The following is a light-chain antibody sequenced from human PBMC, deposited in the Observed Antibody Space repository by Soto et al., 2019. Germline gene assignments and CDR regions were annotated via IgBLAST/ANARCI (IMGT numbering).Light chain of an antibody. CDR3: QKYNTART. J-gene: IGKJ1*01. CDR1: HDISNF. CDR2: AAS. V-gene: IGKV1-27*01. Sequence: EIQMTQSPSSLSASVGDRVTITCRASHDISNFLAWYQQKPGKVPQLLMYAASRLQSGVPSRFSGSGSGTDFTLTIGSLQPEDVATYFCQKYNTARTFGQGTKVDIK.